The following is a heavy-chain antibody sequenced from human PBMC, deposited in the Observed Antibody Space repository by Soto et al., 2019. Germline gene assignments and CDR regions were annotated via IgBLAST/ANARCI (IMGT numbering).Heavy chain of an antibody. CDR3: AESPPYYYDSSGYAFDI. CDR2: IIPIFGTA. J-gene: IGHJ3*02. D-gene: IGHD3-22*01. CDR1: GGTFSSYA. V-gene: IGHV1-69*01. Sequence: VSCKASGGTFSSYAISWVRQAPGQGLEWMGGIIPIFGTANYAQRFQGRVTITADESTSTAYMELSSLRSEDTAVYYCAESPPYYYDSSGYAFDIWGQGTMVTVS.